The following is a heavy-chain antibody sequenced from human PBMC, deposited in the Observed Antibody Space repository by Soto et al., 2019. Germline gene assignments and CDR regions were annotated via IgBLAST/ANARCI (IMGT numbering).Heavy chain of an antibody. CDR1: GFTFSTND. V-gene: IGHV3-13*01. Sequence: EVQLVESGGGLVQPGGSLRLSCAAAGFTFSTNDMHWVRQGPGKGLEWVSGSGRVGDTYYAGSVKGRFIVSREDAKNSLYLQMNSLRAGDTAVYYCVRRLCSVGHCPGIRFDYWGQGTLVTVSS. J-gene: IGHJ4*02. D-gene: IGHD2-21*02. CDR2: SGRVGDT. CDR3: VRRLCSVGHCPGIRFDY.